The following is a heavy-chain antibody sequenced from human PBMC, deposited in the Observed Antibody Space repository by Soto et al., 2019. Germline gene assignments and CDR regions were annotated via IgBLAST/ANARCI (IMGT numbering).Heavy chain of an antibody. CDR3: ANQIQTGH. J-gene: IGHJ1*01. D-gene: IGHD5-18*01. CDR2: ISHDGSTK. CDR1: GFTFSSYG. Sequence: QVQLVESGGGVVQPGTSLRLSCAASGFTFSSYGMHWVRQAPGKGLAWVAVISHDGSTKYYADSVKGRCTISRDNSKNTLYLQMNSLSVEDTAVYYCANQIQTGHWGQGTLVIVSS. V-gene: IGHV3-30*18.